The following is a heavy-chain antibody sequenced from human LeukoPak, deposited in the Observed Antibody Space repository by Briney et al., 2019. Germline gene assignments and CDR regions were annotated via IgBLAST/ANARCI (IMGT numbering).Heavy chain of an antibody. CDR1: GGSITNYY. CDR3: ARVSSSTSCCLFDY. CDR2: IYSSGST. J-gene: IGHJ4*02. D-gene: IGHD2-2*01. Sequence: SETLSLTCIVSGGSITNYYWTWIRQSAGKGLEWIGRIYSSGSTNYNPSLKSRVTMSVDTSKNQFSLKLSSVTAADTALYYCARVSSSTSCCLFDYWGQGTLVTVSS. V-gene: IGHV4-4*07.